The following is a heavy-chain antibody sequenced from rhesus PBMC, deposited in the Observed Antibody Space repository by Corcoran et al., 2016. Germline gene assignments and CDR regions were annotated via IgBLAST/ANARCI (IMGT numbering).Heavy chain of an antibody. J-gene: IGHJ4*01. D-gene: IGHD1-44*01. CDR1: ADSITDTDY. V-gene: IGHV4-160*01. CDR2: DHVRPGIT. CDR3: VRATGTPSSYYFDS. Sequence: QVQLQGSGPGLVKPSETLSLTCTVSADSITDTDYWNFIRQPPGKGLEWVGRDHVRPGITDYNPSLSSRGTISSDPSRNQCSLTLTSVTAADTAVYYWVRATGTPSSYYFDSWGQGVLVTVSS.